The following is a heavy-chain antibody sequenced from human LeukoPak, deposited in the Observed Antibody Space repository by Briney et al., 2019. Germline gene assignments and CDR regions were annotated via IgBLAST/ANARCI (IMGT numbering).Heavy chain of an antibody. CDR3: AREGSGSYTFDY. V-gene: IGHV1-2*02. D-gene: IGHD3-10*01. Sequence: ASVKVSCKASGYTSTGYYMHWVRQATGQGLEWIGWINPNSGGTNYAQKFQCRVTMTRDTSISTAYMELSRLRSDDTAVYYCAREGSGSYTFDYWGQGNLVTVSS. CDR2: INPNSGGT. J-gene: IGHJ4*02. CDR1: GYTSTGYY.